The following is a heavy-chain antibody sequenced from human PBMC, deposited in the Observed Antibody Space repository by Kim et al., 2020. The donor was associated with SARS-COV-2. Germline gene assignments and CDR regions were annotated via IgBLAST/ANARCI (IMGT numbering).Heavy chain of an antibody. J-gene: IGHJ4*02. V-gene: IGHV3-66*01. Sequence: GGSLRLSCAASGFTVSSNYMSWVRQAPGKGLEWVSVIYSGGSTYYADSVKGRFIITRDNSKNTLYLQMNSLRAEDTAVYYCARIVGATGFVRYWGQGTLVTVSS. CDR2: IYSGGST. D-gene: IGHD1-26*01. CDR3: ARIVGATGFVRY. CDR1: GFTVSSNY.